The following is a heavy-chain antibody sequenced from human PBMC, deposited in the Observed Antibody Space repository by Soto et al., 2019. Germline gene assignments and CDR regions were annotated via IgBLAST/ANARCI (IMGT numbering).Heavy chain of an antibody. Sequence: SCEASGGTFSSYAMSWLRQAPGKGLEWLGFIRGKAYGGTTEYAASVKGRFAMSRDDSQGIAYLQMNSLKTEDTAVYYCARVGCTSTSCYYLFDFWGQGSLVTVSS. CDR2: IRGKAYGGTT. J-gene: IGHJ4*02. V-gene: IGHV3-49*03. D-gene: IGHD2-2*01. CDR1: GGTFSSYA. CDR3: ARVGCTSTSCYYLFDF.